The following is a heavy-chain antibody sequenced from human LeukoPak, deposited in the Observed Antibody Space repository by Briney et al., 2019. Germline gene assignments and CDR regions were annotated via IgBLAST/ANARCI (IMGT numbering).Heavy chain of an antibody. V-gene: IGHV3-23*01. CDR1: GFTFANYA. Sequence: GGSLKLSCAASGFTFANYAMSWVRQGPGKGLEWVSTISGSGGSTYYADSVKGRFTISRDNSKNTLFLQMNSLRADDTAVYFCAKDQKSIAATGYDYWGQGTLVTVSS. CDR2: ISGSGGST. CDR3: AKDQKSIAATGYDY. D-gene: IGHD6-13*01. J-gene: IGHJ4*02.